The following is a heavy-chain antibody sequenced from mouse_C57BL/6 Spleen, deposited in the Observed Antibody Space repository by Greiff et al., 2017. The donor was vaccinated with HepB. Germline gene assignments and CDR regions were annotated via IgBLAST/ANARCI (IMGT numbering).Heavy chain of an antibody. CDR1: GYTFTDYE. V-gene: IGHV1-15*01. CDR2: IDPETGGT. CDR3: TRPKFYYGSSYSAMDY. D-gene: IGHD1-1*01. Sequence: VQLQQSGAELVRPGASVTLSCKASGYTFTDYEMHWVKQTPVHGLEWIGAIDPETGGTAYNQKFKGKAILTADKSSSTAYMELRSLTSEDSAVYYCTRPKFYYGSSYSAMDYWGQGTSVTGSS. J-gene: IGHJ4*01.